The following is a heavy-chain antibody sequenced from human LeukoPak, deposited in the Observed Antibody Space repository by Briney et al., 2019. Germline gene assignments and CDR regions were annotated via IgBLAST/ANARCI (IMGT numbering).Heavy chain of an antibody. CDR1: GLSVSSNF. V-gene: IGHV3-23*01. Sequence: PGGSLRLSCAATGLSVSSNFMSWVRQAPGKGLEWVLAISGSGGSTYYADSVKGRFTISRDNSKNTLYLQMNSLRAEDTAVYYCAKDLTPFYYYYGMDVWGQGTTVTVSS. CDR3: AKDLTPFYYYYGMDV. J-gene: IGHJ6*02. CDR2: ISGSGGST.